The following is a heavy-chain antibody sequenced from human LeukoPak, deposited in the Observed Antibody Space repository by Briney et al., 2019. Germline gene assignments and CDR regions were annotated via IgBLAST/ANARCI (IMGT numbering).Heavy chain of an antibody. J-gene: IGHJ5*02. CDR1: GGSISSYY. D-gene: IGHD3-10*01. Sequence: KASETLSLTCTVSGGSISSYYWSWIRQPAGKGLEWIGRIYTSGSTNYNPSLKSRITKSLDTSKYLFSLKLSSVTAADTAVYYCARGRSPDSRFDPWGQGTLVTVSS. V-gene: IGHV4-4*07. CDR2: IYTSGST. CDR3: ARGRSPDSRFDP.